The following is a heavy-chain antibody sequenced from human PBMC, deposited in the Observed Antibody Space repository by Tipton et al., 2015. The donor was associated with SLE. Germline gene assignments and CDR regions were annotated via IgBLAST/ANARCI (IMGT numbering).Heavy chain of an antibody. Sequence: TLSLTCTVSGGSISRYYWSWIRQPPGRGLEWIGYIYYSGSTNYNPSLKSRVTISVDTSKNQFSLKLSSVTAADTAVYYCARAEGSWDAFAIWGQGTMVTVSS. CDR1: GGSISRYY. CDR3: ARAEGSWDAFAI. CDR2: IYYSGST. D-gene: IGHD2-15*01. J-gene: IGHJ3*02. V-gene: IGHV4-59*01.